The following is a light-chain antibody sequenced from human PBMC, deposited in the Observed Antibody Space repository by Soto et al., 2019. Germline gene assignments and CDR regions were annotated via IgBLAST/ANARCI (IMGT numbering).Light chain of an antibody. CDR1: XXVXXN. Sequence: EIVXTXSPXTXSVSXGXXATXSCXAXXXVXXNLXWYQQKPGQAPRLLIYGASTRATGIPARFSGSGSGTEFTLTISSLQSEDFAVYYCQQYNNWPPALTFGGGTKVEIK. CDR2: GAS. CDR3: QQYNNWPPALT. V-gene: IGKV3-15*01. J-gene: IGKJ4*01.